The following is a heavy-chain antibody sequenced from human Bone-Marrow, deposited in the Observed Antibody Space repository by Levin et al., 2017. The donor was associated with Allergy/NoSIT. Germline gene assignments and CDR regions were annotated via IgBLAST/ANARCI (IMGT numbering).Heavy chain of an antibody. V-gene: IGHV3-13*01. CDR2: IGTASDT. CDR1: GFTFNNYD. CDR3: ARGEKEGYSGYGFDY. D-gene: IGHD5-12*01. Sequence: SCAASGFTFNNYDMHWVRQATGKGLEWVSVIGTASDTYYPGSVKGRFTISRENAKNSLYLQMNSLRAGDTAVYYCARGEKEGYSGYGFDYWGQGTLVTVSS. J-gene: IGHJ4*02.